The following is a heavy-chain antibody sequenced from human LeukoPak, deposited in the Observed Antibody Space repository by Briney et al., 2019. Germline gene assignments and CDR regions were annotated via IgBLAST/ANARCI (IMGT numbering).Heavy chain of an antibody. CDR1: GFTFSSYA. Sequence: GGSLRLACAASGFTFSSYAMPWVRQAPGKGLELVAVISYDESNKSYADSVKGRFPIYRDNSKNTLYLQMNSLRAEDTAVYYCAKDQGVGGYYDSSGWVYWGQGTLVTVSS. CDR3: AKDQGVGGYYDSSGWVY. J-gene: IGHJ4*02. CDR2: ISYDESNK. D-gene: IGHD3-22*01. V-gene: IGHV3-30-3*01.